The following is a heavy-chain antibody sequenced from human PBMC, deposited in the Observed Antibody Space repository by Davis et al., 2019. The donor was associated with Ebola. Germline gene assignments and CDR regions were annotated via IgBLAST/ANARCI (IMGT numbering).Heavy chain of an antibody. CDR2: ISGSGGST. CDR3: AKGRYDCNTTACSNWLDY. J-gene: IGHJ4*02. CDR1: AFTFSPYA. Sequence: PGGSLRLSCAASAFTFSPYAISWVRQSPGKGLEWVSTISGSGGSTYYADSVKGRFTISRDNSKNTVYLQMNSLRAEDTAVYYCAKGRYDCNTTACSNWLDYWGQGTLVTVSS. V-gene: IGHV3-23*01. D-gene: IGHD2/OR15-2a*01.